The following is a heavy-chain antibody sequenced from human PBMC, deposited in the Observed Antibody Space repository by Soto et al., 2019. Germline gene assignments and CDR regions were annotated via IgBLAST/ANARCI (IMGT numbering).Heavy chain of an antibody. CDR2: ISYDGSNK. D-gene: IGHD3-10*01. J-gene: IGHJ4*02. CDR1: GLTFRSYA. V-gene: IGHV3-30*01. Sequence: PGGSLRLSCAASGLTFRSYAILRVCQAPGKGLEWVAVISYDGSNKYYADSVKGRFTISRDNSKNTLYLQMNSLRAEDTAVYYCARDPLKRGGFDYWGQGTLVTVSS. CDR3: ARDPLKRGGFDY.